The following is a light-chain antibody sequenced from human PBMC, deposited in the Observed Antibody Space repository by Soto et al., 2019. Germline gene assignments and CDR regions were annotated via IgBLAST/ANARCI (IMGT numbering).Light chain of an antibody. CDR2: DVS. CDR3: SSYTSSSTLV. Sequence: QSALTQPASVSGSPGQSITISCTGTSSDVGGYNYVSWYQQHPGKAPKLMIYDVSNRPSGVSNRFSGSKSGNMASLTISGLQAEDEADYYCSSYTSSSTLVFGTGTKLT. CDR1: SSDVGGYNY. V-gene: IGLV2-14*01. J-gene: IGLJ1*01.